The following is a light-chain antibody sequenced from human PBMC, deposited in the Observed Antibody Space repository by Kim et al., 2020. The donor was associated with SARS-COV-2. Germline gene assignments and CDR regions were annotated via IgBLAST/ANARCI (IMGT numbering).Light chain of an antibody. J-gene: IGKJ4*01. Sequence: EIVLTQSPATLSLSPGERATLSCRASQSVKSYLAWYQQKPGQAPRLLIYDASNRASAIPASFSGSGSGTDFTLTISRLESEDFAVYYCQHRINWPLTRGGGPKVEI. V-gene: IGKV3-11*01. CDR3: QHRINWPLT. CDR1: QSVKSY. CDR2: DAS.